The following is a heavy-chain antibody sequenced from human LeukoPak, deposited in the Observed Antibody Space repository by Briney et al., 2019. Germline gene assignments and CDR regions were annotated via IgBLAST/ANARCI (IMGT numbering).Heavy chain of an antibody. V-gene: IGHV1-2*02. CDR3: DRDDYKTLYYYYSMDV. J-gene: IGHJ6*03. CDR1: GYTFTGYY. CDR2: INPNSGVT. D-gene: IGHD3-16*01. Sequence: ASVKVSCKASGYTFTGYYIHWVRQAPVQGLEWMGWINPNSGVTTYAQKFQGRVTMTRDTSITTAYMEQSRLRSDDTAVYYCDRDDYKTLYYYYSMDVWGKGTTVIVSS.